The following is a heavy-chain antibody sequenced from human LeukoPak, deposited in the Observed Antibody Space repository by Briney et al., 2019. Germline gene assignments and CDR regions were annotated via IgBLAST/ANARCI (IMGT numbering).Heavy chain of an antibody. CDR3: SRDATGDH. J-gene: IGHJ4*02. CDR1: GFTFSNFA. Sequence: GGSLRLSCAASGFTFSNFAVTWVRQAPGKGLEWVGRSRNRAKSYTTDYAASVKGGFTISRDDSKSTLYLQMNSLETEDTAVYYCSRDATGDHWGQGTLVSVSS. CDR2: SRNRAKSYTT. V-gene: IGHV3-72*01.